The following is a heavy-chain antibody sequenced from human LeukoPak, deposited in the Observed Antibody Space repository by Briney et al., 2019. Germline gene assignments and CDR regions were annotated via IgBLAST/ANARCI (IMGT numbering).Heavy chain of an antibody. D-gene: IGHD3-22*01. CDR3: ARAMNYDSSGVDI. V-gene: IGHV4-59*12. CDR1: GGSIRSYY. CDR2: IYYSGST. J-gene: IGHJ3*02. Sequence: SETLSLTCTVSGGSIRSYYWSWIRQPPGKGLEWIAYIYYSGSTNYNPSLKSRVTISVDTSKNQFSLKLSSVTAADTAVYYCARAMNYDSSGVDIWGLGTMVTVSS.